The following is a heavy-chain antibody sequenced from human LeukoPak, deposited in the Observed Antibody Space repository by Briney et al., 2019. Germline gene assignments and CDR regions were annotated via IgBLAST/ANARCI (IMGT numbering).Heavy chain of an antibody. Sequence: SETLSLTCTVSGGSISSYYWSWIRQPPGKGLEWIGYIYYSGSTNYNPSLKSRVTMSVDTSKNQFSLKLTSVTAADTAVYYCARDPGLTTGDAFDIWGQGTMVTVSS. D-gene: IGHD4-17*01. CDR1: GGSISSYY. V-gene: IGHV4-59*12. J-gene: IGHJ3*02. CDR3: ARDPGLTTGDAFDI. CDR2: IYYSGST.